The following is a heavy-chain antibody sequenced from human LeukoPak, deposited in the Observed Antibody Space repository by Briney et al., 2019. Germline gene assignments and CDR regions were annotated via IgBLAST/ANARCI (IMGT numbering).Heavy chain of an antibody. Sequence: GSLRLSCAASGFTFSSYWMSWVRQAPGKGLEWVANIKQDGSEKYYVDSVKGRFTISRYNAKSSLYLQMNSLRAEDTAVYYCALAYSGYDYFDYRGQGTLVTVSS. J-gene: IGHJ4*02. CDR2: IKQDGSEK. V-gene: IGHV3-7*01. CDR3: ALAYSGYDYFDY. CDR1: GFTFSSYW. D-gene: IGHD5-12*01.